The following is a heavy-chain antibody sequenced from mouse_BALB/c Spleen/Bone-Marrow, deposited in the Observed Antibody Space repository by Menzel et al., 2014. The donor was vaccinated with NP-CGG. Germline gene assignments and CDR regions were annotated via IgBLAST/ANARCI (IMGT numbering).Heavy chain of an antibody. CDR1: GFSFPGYG. CDR3: DRDNYGYDY. J-gene: IGHJ2*01. Sequence: VHLVESGPGLVAPSQILSITCTVSGFSFPGYGVNWVRQPPGKGLAWLGMLWGDGSTDYHSALKSRLSISKDNSKSQVVLKMNSLKTDDTARYYCDRDNYGYDYWGQGATLTVSS. CDR2: LWGDGST. V-gene: IGHV2-6-7*01. D-gene: IGHD2-2*01.